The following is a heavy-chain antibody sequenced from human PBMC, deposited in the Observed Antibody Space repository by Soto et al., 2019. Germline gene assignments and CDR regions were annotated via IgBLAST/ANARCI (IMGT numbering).Heavy chain of an antibody. J-gene: IGHJ4*02. CDR1: GYTFTSYA. D-gene: IGHD2-15*01. V-gene: IGHV1-3*01. CDR3: ARGPGGPDGPGDY. CDR2: INAGNGNT. Sequence: QVQLVQSGAEVKKPGASVKVSCKASGYTFTSYAMHWVRQAPGQRLEWMGWINAGNGNTKSSQKFQGRVTITRDTSASTASMELGSLSCEDTAVYYCARGPGGPDGPGDYWGQGTLVTVSS.